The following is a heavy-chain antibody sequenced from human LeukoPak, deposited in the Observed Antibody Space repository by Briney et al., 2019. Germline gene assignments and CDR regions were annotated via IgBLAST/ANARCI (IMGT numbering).Heavy chain of an antibody. V-gene: IGHV3-30*02. J-gene: IGHJ4*02. CDR2: IRYDGSNK. CDR3: TTDLGRWWAAAANY. D-gene: IGHD4-23*01. CDR1: GFTFSSYW. Sequence: GGSLRLSCAASGFTFSSYWMSWVRQAPGKGLEWVAFIRYDGSNKYYADSVKGRFTISRDNSKNTLYLQMNSLKTEDTAVYYCTTDLGRWWAAAANYWGQGTLVTVSS.